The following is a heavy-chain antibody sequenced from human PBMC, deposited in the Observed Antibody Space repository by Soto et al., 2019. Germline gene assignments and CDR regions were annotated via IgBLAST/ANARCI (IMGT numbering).Heavy chain of an antibody. D-gene: IGHD2-15*01. J-gene: IGHJ4*02. CDR3: GKVLVGATGHTDFNS. Sequence: SETLSLTCTVSGGSIYRSGYYWGWIRQPPGRGLEWIGNIDYNGVTYSNPSLKSRVTISRDTSKNQFSLKLTSVTAADTALYYCGKVLVGATGHTDFNSWGPGTLVTVSS. V-gene: IGHV4-39*01. CDR2: IDYNGVT. CDR1: GGSIYRSGYY.